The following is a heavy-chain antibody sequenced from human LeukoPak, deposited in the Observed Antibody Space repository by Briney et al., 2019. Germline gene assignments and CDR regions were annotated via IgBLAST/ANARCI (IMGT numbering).Heavy chain of an antibody. CDR2: IYYSGST. J-gene: IGHJ3*02. CDR3: AREPYCGGDCYSRDAFDI. Sequence: PSETLSLTCTVSGGSISSGDYYWSWIRQPPGKGLEWIGYIYYSGSTYYNPSLKSRVTISVDTSKNQFSLKLSSVTAADTAVYYCAREPYCGGDCYSRDAFDIWGQGTMVTVSS. CDR1: GGSISSGDYY. V-gene: IGHV4-30-4*01. D-gene: IGHD2-21*02.